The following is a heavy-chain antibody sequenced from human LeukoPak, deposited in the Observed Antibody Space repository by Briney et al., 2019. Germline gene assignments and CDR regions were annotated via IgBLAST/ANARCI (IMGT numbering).Heavy chain of an antibody. CDR2: ISAYNGNT. J-gene: IGHJ4*02. Sequence: ASVKVSCKASGYTFTRHAIHWVRQAPGQRLEWMGWISAYNGNTNYAQKLQGRVTMTTDTSTSTAYMELRSLRSDDTAVYYCARAWGYGSGSYYTGGFGYWGQGTLVTVSS. V-gene: IGHV1-18*01. CDR3: ARAWGYGSGSYYTGGFGY. D-gene: IGHD3-10*01. CDR1: GYTFTRHA.